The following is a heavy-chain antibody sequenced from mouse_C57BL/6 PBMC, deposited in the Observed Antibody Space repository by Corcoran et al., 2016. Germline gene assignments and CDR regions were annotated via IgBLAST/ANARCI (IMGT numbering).Heavy chain of an antibody. CDR1: GYTFTTYG. CDR3: ARSDYDYGGYWFVDL. J-gene: IGHJ1*03. V-gene: IGHV9-3*01. Sequence: QIQLVQSGPELKKPGETVKISCKASGYTFTTYGMSWVKQAPGKGLKWMGWINTYSGVPTYADDFKGRFAFSLETSASTAYLQINNLKKEDTATYFCARSDYDYGGYWFVDLWGTGTMVIASS. D-gene: IGHD2-4*01. CDR2: INTYSGVP.